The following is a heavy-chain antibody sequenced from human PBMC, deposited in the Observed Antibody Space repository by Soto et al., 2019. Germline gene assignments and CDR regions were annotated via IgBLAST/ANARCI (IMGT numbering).Heavy chain of an antibody. D-gene: IGHD3-22*01. V-gene: IGHV1-2*04. CDR3: ARGAMRPYYYDSSGYYPHNWFDP. CDR2: INPNSGGT. CDR1: GYTFTGYY. J-gene: IGHJ5*02. Sequence: QVQLVQSGAEVKKPGASVKVSCKASGYTFTGYYMHWVRQAPGQGLEWMGWINPNSGGTNYAQKFQGWVTMTGDTSISTAYMELSRLRSDDTAVYYCARGAMRPYYYDSSGYYPHNWFDPWGQGTLVTVSS.